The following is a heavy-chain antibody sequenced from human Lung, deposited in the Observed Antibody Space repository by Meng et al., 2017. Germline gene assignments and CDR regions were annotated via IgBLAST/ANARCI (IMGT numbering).Heavy chain of an antibody. J-gene: IGHJ4*02. CDR3: ARDEEISAAGKLFGDY. CDR2: IHPKSGDT. V-gene: IGHV1-2*06. D-gene: IGHD6-13*01. Sequence: ASVQVSCKPSGYNFPDYWLHWVRRAPGQGLEWMGRIHPKSGDTHYAQRFQGRVTMTGDTPISTAYMELSGLRSDDTAMYYCARDEEISAAGKLFGDYWGQGTLVTVSS. CDR1: GYNFPDYW.